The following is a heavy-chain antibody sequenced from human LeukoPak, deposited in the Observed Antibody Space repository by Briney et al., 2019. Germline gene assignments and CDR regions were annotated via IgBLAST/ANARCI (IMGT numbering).Heavy chain of an antibody. Sequence: SETLSLTCTVSGGSISSSYYYWGWIRQPPGKGLEWIGNIFYSGSTYYNPSLKSRVTISVDTSKNQFSLKLTSVTAADTAVYYCAREWGDYYYDSSGYYYRGAFDIWGQGTMVTVSS. V-gene: IGHV4-39*07. J-gene: IGHJ3*02. CDR1: GGSISSSYYY. CDR3: AREWGDYYYDSSGYYYRGAFDI. D-gene: IGHD3-22*01. CDR2: IFYSGST.